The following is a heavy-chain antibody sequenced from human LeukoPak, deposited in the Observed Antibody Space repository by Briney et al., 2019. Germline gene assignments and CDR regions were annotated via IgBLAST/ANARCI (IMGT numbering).Heavy chain of an antibody. CDR1: GFYFSSYS. CDR2: ISSSSSTI. J-gene: IGHJ4*02. V-gene: IGHV3-48*01. CDR3: ARDRHKYNYDSGGYPPY. D-gene: IGHD3-22*01. Sequence: GSLLLSCAASGFYFSSYSMNWARPAPGEGLEWGSYISSSSSTIYYEDSVKGRFTISRDNAKNSLYLQMNTLRAEDTAVYYCARDRHKYNYDSGGYPPYCGQGTLVTVSS.